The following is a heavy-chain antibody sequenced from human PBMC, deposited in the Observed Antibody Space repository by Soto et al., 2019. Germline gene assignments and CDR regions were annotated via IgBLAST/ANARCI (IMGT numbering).Heavy chain of an antibody. CDR2: ISGSGGST. J-gene: IGHJ4*02. D-gene: IGHD6-13*01. CDR1: GFTFSSYA. Sequence: GGSLRLSCAASGFTFSSYAMSWVRQAPGKGLEWVSAISGSGGSTYYADSVKGRFTISRDNSKNTLYLQMNSLRAEDTAVYYCATLRHFQQLDENFDYWGQGTLVTVSS. V-gene: IGHV3-23*01. CDR3: ATLRHFQQLDENFDY.